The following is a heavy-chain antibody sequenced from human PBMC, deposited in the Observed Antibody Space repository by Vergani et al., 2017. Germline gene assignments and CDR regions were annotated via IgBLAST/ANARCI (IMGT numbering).Heavy chain of an antibody. CDR1: GGSISSYY. Sequence: QVQLQESGPGLVKPSETLYLTCTVSGGSISSYYWSWIRQPAGKGLEWIGRIYTSGSTNYNPSLKSRVTMSVDTSKNQFSLKLSSVTAADTAVYYCARYMYSSGWYTWFDPWGQGTLVTVSS. J-gene: IGHJ5*02. D-gene: IGHD6-19*01. V-gene: IGHV4-4*07. CDR2: IYTSGST. CDR3: ARYMYSSGWYTWFDP.